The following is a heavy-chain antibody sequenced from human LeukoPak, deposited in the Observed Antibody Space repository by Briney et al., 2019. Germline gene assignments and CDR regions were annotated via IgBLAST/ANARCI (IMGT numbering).Heavy chain of an antibody. D-gene: IGHD6-6*01. CDR2: IKQDGSEK. J-gene: IGHJ4*02. V-gene: IGHV3-7*01. Sequence: GGSLRLSCAAPGFTFSSYWMSWVRQAPGKGLEWVANIKQDGSEKYYVDSVKGRFTISRDNAKNSLYLQMNSLRAEDTAVYYCARDRRIRYSSSELSNFDYWGQGTLVTVSS. CDR1: GFTFSSYW. CDR3: ARDRRIRYSSSELSNFDY.